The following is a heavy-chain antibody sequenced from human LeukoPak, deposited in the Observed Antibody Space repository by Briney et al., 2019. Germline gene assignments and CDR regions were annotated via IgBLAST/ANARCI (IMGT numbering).Heavy chain of an antibody. J-gene: IGHJ4*02. CDR2: ISGSGGST. D-gene: IGHD5-18*01. CDR3: AAPRVGGYSYGLTFDY. Sequence: GGSLRLSCAASGFTFSSYAMSWVRQAPGKGLEWVSAISGSGGSTYYADSVKGRSTISRDNSKNTLYLQMNSLRAEDTAVYYCAAPRVGGYSYGLTFDYWGQGTLVTVSS. V-gene: IGHV3-23*01. CDR1: GFTFSSYA.